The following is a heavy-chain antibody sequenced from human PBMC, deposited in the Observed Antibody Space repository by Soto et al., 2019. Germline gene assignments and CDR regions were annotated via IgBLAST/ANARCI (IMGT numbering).Heavy chain of an antibody. Sequence: QVHLVQSEAEVKKPGASMKVSCKASGYAFSDHGISWVRQAPGQGLEWIGWISAYNGNTNYAQKFQGRVTVTTDASTTTAYMEVRSLTSDDTAVYYCARDHRYSSSFFDSWSQGTLITVSS. CDR1: GYAFSDHG. J-gene: IGHJ4*02. CDR2: ISAYNGNT. D-gene: IGHD6-6*01. CDR3: ARDHRYSSSFFDS. V-gene: IGHV1-18*04.